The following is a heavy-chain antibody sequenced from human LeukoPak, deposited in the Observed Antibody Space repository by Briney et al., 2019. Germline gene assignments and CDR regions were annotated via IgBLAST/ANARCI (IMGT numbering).Heavy chain of an antibody. Sequence: SVKVSCKTSGGTFSSYAIHWVRQAPGQGLEWMGGIIPISATANYAQKFQGRVAITADGSTTTAYMELSSLRSDDTAVYFCARIVLGAFNWFDPWGQGTLVTVSS. V-gene: IGHV1-69*13. J-gene: IGHJ5*02. CDR2: IIPISATA. CDR3: ARIVLGAFNWFDP. CDR1: GGTFSSYA. D-gene: IGHD1-26*01.